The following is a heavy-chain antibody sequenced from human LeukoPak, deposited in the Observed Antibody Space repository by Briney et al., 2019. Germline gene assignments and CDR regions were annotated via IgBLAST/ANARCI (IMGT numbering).Heavy chain of an antibody. CDR3: AKEGMEWELLGYFDY. CDR2: ISGSGGST. Sequence: GGSLRLSRAASGFTFSSCAMSWVRQAPGKGLEWVSAISGSGGSTYYADSVKGRFTISRDNSKNTLYLQMNSLRAEDTAVYYCAKEGMEWELLGYFDYWGQGTLVTVSS. CDR1: GFTFSSCA. J-gene: IGHJ4*02. V-gene: IGHV3-23*01. D-gene: IGHD1-26*01.